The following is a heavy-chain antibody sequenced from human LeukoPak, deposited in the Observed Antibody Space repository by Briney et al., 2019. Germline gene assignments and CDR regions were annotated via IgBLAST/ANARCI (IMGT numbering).Heavy chain of an antibody. CDR2: IYPGDSDT. CDR3: ARTAVGYCSGGSCHHDAFDI. D-gene: IGHD2-15*01. Sequence: KPGESLKISCKGSGYSFTSYWIGWVRQMPGKGLEWMGIIYPGDSDTRCSPSFQGQVTISADKSISTAYLQWSSLKASDTAMYYCARTAVGYCSGGSCHHDAFDIWGQGTMVTVSS. V-gene: IGHV5-51*03. J-gene: IGHJ3*02. CDR1: GYSFTSYW.